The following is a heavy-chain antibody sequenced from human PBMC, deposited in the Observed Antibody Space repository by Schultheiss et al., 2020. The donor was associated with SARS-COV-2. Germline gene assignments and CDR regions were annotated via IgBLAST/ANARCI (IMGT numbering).Heavy chain of an antibody. Sequence: ASVKVSCKASGGTFSSYAISWVRQAPGQGLEWMGWISPYNGNTNYAQKLQGRVTMTTDASTSTAYMELRSLRSDDTAVYFCARVGGDFDALDIWGQGTMVTVSS. CDR2: ISPYNGNT. V-gene: IGHV1-18*01. D-gene: IGHD2-21*01. CDR3: ARVGGDFDALDI. J-gene: IGHJ3*02. CDR1: GGTFSSYA.